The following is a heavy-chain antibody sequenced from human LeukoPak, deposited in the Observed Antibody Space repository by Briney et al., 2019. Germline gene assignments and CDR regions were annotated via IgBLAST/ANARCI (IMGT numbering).Heavy chain of an antibody. Sequence: ASVKVSCKASGYTFTSYGISWVRQAPGQGLEWMGWISAYNGNTNYAQKLQGRVTMTTDTSTSTAYMELSSLRSEDTAVYYCARALSYYDSSGYYNYWGQGTLVTVSS. CDR3: ARALSYYDSSGYYNY. D-gene: IGHD3-22*01. CDR2: ISAYNGNT. J-gene: IGHJ4*02. V-gene: IGHV1-18*01. CDR1: GYTFTSYG.